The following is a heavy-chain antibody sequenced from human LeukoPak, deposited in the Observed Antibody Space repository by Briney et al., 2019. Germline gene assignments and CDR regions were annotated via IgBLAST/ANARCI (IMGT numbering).Heavy chain of an antibody. Sequence: ASVKVSCKASGYTFTGYYMHWVRQAPGQGLEWMGRIIPILGIANYAQKFQGRVTITADKSTGTAYMELSSLRSEDTAVYYCASEVRRYSGSYGTSYFDYWGQGTLVTVSS. CDR2: IIPILGIA. J-gene: IGHJ4*02. D-gene: IGHD1-26*01. CDR1: GYTFTGYY. V-gene: IGHV1-69*04. CDR3: ASEVRRYSGSYGTSYFDY.